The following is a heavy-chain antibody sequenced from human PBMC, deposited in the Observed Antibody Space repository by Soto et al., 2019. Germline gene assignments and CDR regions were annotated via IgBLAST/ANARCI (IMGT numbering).Heavy chain of an antibody. CDR1: GFSFTGYY. CDR3: AKDLTRQLAYWLDP. J-gene: IGHJ5*02. CDR2: INAHSGGT. Sequence: GASVKVSCKASGFSFTGYYIHWLRQAPGQGLEWMGWINAHSGGTEYAQKFQGRVTLTRDTPIATAYLTLTSLTSDDTALYYCAKDLTRQLAYWLDPWGQGTQVTVYS. D-gene: IGHD3-16*01. V-gene: IGHV1-2*02.